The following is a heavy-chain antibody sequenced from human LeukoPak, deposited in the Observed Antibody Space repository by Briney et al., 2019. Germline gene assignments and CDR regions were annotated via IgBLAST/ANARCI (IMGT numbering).Heavy chain of an antibody. D-gene: IGHD2-15*01. CDR1: GFTFSRYA. V-gene: IGHV4-38-2*01. Sequence: PGGSLRLSCAASGFTFSRYAMSWVRQAPGKGLDWIGTVSYSGNTFYSPSLNSRLSISLDTSKNQLSLKLTSVTAADTAVYYCAGQDIVEIPLEYSYAAYWGQGTLVTVSS. CDR2: VSYSGNT. CDR3: AGQDIVEIPLEYSYAAY. J-gene: IGHJ4*02.